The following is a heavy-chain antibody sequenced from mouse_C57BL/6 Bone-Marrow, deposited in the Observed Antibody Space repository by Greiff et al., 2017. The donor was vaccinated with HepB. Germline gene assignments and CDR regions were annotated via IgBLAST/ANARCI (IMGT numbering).Heavy chain of an antibody. CDR2: INPNYGTT. Sequence: VQLKESGPELVKPGASVKISCKASGYSFTDYNMNWVKQSNGKSLEWIGVINPNYGTTSYNQKFKGKATLTVDQSSSTAYMQRNSLTSEDSAVYYCARSYYGSRPFDYWGQGTTLTVSS. D-gene: IGHD1-1*01. V-gene: IGHV1-39*01. CDR1: GYSFTDYN. J-gene: IGHJ2*01. CDR3: ARSYYGSRPFDY.